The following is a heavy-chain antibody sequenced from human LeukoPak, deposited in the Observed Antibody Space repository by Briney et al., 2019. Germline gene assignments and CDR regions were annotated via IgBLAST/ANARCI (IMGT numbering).Heavy chain of an antibody. CDR2: IYYSGST. Sequence: SETLSLTCTVSGGSISSSSYYWGWIRQPPGKGLEWIGSIYYSGSTYYNPSLKSRVTISVDTSKNQFSLRVPSVTAADTAFYFCASSLTGYSSSWFLAYWGPGTLVTVSS. J-gene: IGHJ4*02. CDR1: GGSISSSSYY. CDR3: ASSLTGYSSSWFLAY. V-gene: IGHV4-39*01. D-gene: IGHD6-13*01.